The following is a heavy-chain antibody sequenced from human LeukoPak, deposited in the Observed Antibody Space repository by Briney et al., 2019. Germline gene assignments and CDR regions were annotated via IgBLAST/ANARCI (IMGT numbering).Heavy chain of an antibody. D-gene: IGHD3-10*01. J-gene: IGHJ4*02. V-gene: IGHV3-23*01. CDR3: ARGRITPDY. CDR2: ISDRGSRA. CDR1: GFSFSSYA. Sequence: PGGSLRLSCAASGFSFSSYAMSWVRQAPGKGLEWVSGISDRGSRAYYADSVKGRFTMSRDNSKNTLYVQMNSLRAEDTAVYYCARGRITPDYWGLGTLVTVSS.